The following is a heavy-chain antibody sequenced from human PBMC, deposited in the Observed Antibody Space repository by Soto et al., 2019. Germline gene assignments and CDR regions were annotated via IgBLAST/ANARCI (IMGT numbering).Heavy chain of an antibody. V-gene: IGHV1-69*01. CDR1: GGTFSSYA. D-gene: IGHD4-17*01. J-gene: IGHJ2*01. CDR3: ARISATVATTRGGWYFDL. CDR2: IIPIFGTA. Sequence: QVQLVQSGAEVKKPGSSVKVSCKASGGTFSSYAISWVRQAPGQGLEWMGGIIPIFGTANYAQKFQGRVTIAADESTSTAYMELSSLGSEETAVYYCARISATVATTRGGWYFDLWGRGTLVTVSS.